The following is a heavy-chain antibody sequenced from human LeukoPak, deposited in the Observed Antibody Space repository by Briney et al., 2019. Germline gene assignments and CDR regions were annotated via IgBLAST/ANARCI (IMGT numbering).Heavy chain of an antibody. CDR3: ARQSSGWYPIEY. Sequence: PSETLSLTCTVSGGSISTYYWSWIRQPPRKGLEWIGYIYYSGSTNYSPSLKSRVTISVDTSKNQFSLKLSSVTAADTAVYYCARQSSGWYPIEYWGQGTLVTVSS. D-gene: IGHD6-19*01. V-gene: IGHV4-59*08. CDR2: IYYSGST. CDR1: GGSISTYY. J-gene: IGHJ4*02.